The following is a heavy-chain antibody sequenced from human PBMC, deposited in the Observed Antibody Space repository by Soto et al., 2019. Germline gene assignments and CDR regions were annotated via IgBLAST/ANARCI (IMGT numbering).Heavy chain of an antibody. CDR3: ARDRALYCSNGICLDAFDI. CDR2: LSSRGFST. CDR1: GFTFNDYA. D-gene: IGHD2-8*01. J-gene: IGHJ3*02. Sequence: EVQLLESGGDLVQPGGSLRLSCAASGFTFNDYALTWVRQVPGKGLEWVSSLSSRGFSTHYAESVKGRFTISRDNIKNTVYLQMNSLRAEDTAVYYCARDRALYCSNGICLDAFDIWGHGTLVTVSS. V-gene: IGHV3-23*01.